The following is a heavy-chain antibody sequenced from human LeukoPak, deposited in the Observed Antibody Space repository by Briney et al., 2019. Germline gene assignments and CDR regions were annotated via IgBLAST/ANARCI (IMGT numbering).Heavy chain of an antibody. CDR2: IYHSGST. V-gene: IGHV4-38-2*01. CDR3: ARCHYSQLHGGRAFDI. Sequence: SETLSLTCAVSGYSISSGYYRGWIRQPPGKGLEWIGSIYHSGSTYYNPSLKSRVTISVDTSKNQFSLKLSSVTAADTAVYYCARCHYSQLHGGRAFDIWGQGTMVTASS. CDR1: GYSISSGYY. D-gene: IGHD2-2*01. J-gene: IGHJ3*02.